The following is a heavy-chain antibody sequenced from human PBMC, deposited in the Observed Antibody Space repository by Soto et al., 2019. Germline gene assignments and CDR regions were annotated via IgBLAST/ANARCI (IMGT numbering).Heavy chain of an antibody. Sequence: QVQLVESGGGVVQPGRSLRLSCAASGFTFSSYAMHWVRQAPGKGLEWVAVISYDGSNKYYADSVKGRFNISRDNSKNTLYLQMNSLRAEDTAVYYCARDGMGIRWGHLDYWGKGTLVTVSS. V-gene: IGHV3-30-3*01. CDR3: ARDGMGIRWGHLDY. J-gene: IGHJ4*02. CDR1: GFTFSSYA. D-gene: IGHD7-27*01. CDR2: ISYDGSNK.